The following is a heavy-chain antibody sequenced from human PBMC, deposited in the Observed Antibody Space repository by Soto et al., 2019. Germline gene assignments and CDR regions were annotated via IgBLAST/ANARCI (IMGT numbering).Heavy chain of an antibody. Sequence: QVQLVQSGAEVKKPGSSVKVSCKASGGTFSSYTISWVRQAPGQGLEWMGRIIPILGIANYAQKFQGRVTITADKSTSTAYRDLSSLRSEDTAVYYCARDLTSGYYYYMDLWGKGTTVTVSS. CDR2: IIPILGIA. CDR1: GGTFSSYT. CDR3: ARDLTSGYYYYMDL. J-gene: IGHJ6*03. V-gene: IGHV1-69*08.